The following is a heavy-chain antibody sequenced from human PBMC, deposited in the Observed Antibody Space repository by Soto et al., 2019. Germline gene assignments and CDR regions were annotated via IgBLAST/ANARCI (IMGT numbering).Heavy chain of an antibody. CDR2: IYSGGYT. Sequence: EVQLVESGGGLIQPGGSLRLSCAVSGFTVSNNYMSWVRQAPGKGLEGVSVIYSGGYTAYGDSVKGRFTISRDNSKNTLYLKMNSRGPEDGAVFYWATDGGGGGYWGQGTLVTVSS. CDR1: GFTVSNNY. D-gene: IGHD3-10*01. J-gene: IGHJ4*02. V-gene: IGHV3-53*01. CDR3: ATDGGGGGY.